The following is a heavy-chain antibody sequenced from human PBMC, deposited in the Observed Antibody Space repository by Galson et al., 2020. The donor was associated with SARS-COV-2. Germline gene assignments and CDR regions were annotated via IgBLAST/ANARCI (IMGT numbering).Heavy chain of an antibody. J-gene: IGHJ4*02. V-gene: IGHV3-33*05. D-gene: IGHD3-10*01. CDR2: ISNDGSRQ. Sequence: GESLKISCTTSGFSFSTPAMHWVRQAPGKGLEWVAIISNDGSRQHYADSVKGRFTISRDSSRNTLYLEMNSLRAEDTAKYYCARGCFGSPNCFYMDYWGQGTVVTVSS. CDR1: GFSFSTPA. CDR3: ARGCFGSPNCFYMDY.